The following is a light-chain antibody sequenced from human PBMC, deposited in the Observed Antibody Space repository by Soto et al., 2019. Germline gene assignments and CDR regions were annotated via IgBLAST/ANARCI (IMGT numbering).Light chain of an antibody. CDR3: QQRNVWPPIT. J-gene: IGKJ5*01. CDR1: QSVRSRY. Sequence: EIVLTQSPGTLSLSPGEGATLSCRASQSVRSRYLAWYQQKPGQAPSLLIYGASNRASGIPERFSGGGAGTEFILTINSLEPEDFAVYYCQQRNVWPPITFGQGTRLEIK. V-gene: IGKV3D-20*02. CDR2: GAS.